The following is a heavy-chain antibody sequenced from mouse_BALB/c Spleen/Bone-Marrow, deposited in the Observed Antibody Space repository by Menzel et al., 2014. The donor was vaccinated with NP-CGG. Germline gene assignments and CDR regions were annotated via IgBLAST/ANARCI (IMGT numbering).Heavy chain of an antibody. CDR1: GFTFSSYT. V-gene: IGHV5-6-4*01. CDR2: ISSGGSYT. CDR3: TRDGKGNYDYAMDY. D-gene: IGHD2-1*01. J-gene: IGHJ4*01. Sequence: EVQRVESGGGLVKPGGSLKLPCAASGFTFSSYTMSWVRQTPEKRLEWVATISSGGSYTYYPDSVKGRFTISRDNAKNTLYLQMSSLKSEDTAMYYCTRDGKGNYDYAMDYWGQGTSVTVSS.